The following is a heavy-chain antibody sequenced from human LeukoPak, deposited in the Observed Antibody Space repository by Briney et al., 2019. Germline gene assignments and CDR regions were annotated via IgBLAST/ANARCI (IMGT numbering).Heavy chain of an antibody. V-gene: IGHV3-23*01. D-gene: IGHD3-10*01. CDR2: ISGTGGST. CDR3: AKVWFGEGTYLDF. CDR1: GFTFSSYA. J-gene: IGHJ4*02. Sequence: GGSLRLSCAASGFTFSSYAMSWVRQAPGKGLEWVSGISGTGGSTYYADSVKGRFTISRDNSKNTLYLQINSLRAEDTAVYFCAKVWFGEGTYLDFWGQGTLVTVSS.